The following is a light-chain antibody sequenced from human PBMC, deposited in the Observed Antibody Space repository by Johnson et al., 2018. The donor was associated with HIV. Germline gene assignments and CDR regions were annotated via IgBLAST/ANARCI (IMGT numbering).Light chain of an antibody. CDR1: SSNIGNFY. CDR2: KTN. J-gene: IGLJ1*01. V-gene: IGLV1-51*02. CDR3: GTWDSSPGAGHI. Sequence: QSVLTQPPSVSAAPGQRVTISCSGSSSNIGNFYVSWYQQLPETAPKLLIYKTNDRPSGLPDRFSGSKSGTSATLDITGLQTGDEADYYCGTWDSSPGAGHIFGTGTKVTVL.